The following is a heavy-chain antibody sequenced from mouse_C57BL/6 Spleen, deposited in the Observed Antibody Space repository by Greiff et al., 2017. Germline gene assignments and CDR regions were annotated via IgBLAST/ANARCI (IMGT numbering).Heavy chain of an antibody. Sequence: EVKLQESGPGLVKPSQSLSLTCSVTGYSITSGYYWNWLRQFPGNKLEWMGYISYDGSNNYNPSLKNRISITRDTSKNQFFLKLNSVTTEDTATYYWARDGVYYEYDTYYAMDYWGQGTSVTVSS. V-gene: IGHV3-6*01. CDR3: ARDGVYYEYDTYYAMDY. J-gene: IGHJ4*01. D-gene: IGHD2-4*01. CDR1: GYSITSGYY. CDR2: ISYDGSN.